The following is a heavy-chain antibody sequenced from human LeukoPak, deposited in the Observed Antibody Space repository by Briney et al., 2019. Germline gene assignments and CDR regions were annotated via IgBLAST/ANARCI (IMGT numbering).Heavy chain of an antibody. CDR1: GFTFSSYG. Sequence: GGSLRLSCAASGFTFSSYGMHWVRQAPGKGLEWVAVISYDGSNKYYADSVKGRFTISRDNSKNTLYLQMNSLRAEDTAVYYCAKPTCGGDCSHFDYWGQGTLVTVSS. CDR3: AKPTCGGDCSHFDY. V-gene: IGHV3-30*18. J-gene: IGHJ4*02. D-gene: IGHD2-21*02. CDR2: ISYDGSNK.